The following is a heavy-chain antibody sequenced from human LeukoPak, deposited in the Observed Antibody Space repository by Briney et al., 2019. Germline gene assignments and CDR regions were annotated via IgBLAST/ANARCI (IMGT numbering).Heavy chain of an antibody. CDR3: ATAGVDIVVVPAASDDAFDI. V-gene: IGHV1-24*01. CDR1: GYTLTELS. CDR2: FDPEDGET. D-gene: IGHD2-2*03. Sequence: ASVKVSCKVSGYTLTELSMHWVRQAPGKGLEWMGGFDPEDGETIYAQKCQGRVTMTEDTSTDTAYMELSSLRSEDTAVYYCATAGVDIVVVPAASDDAFDIWGQGTMVTVSS. J-gene: IGHJ3*02.